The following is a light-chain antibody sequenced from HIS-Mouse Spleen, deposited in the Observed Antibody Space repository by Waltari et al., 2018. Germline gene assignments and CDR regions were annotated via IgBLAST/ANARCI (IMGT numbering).Light chain of an antibody. CDR1: ALPTKY. Sequence: SYELTQPPSVSVSPGQTARITCSGDALPTKYAYWYQQKSGQAPVLVIYEDSKRPSGIPGGFSGSSSGTMATLTISGAQVEDEADYYCYSTDSSGNHWVFGGGTKLTVL. V-gene: IGLV3-10*01. J-gene: IGLJ3*02. CDR3: YSTDSSGNHWV. CDR2: EDS.